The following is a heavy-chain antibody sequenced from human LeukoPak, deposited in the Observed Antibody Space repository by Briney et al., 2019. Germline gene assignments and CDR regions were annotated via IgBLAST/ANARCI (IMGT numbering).Heavy chain of an antibody. D-gene: IGHD3-16*02. CDR1: GFTFSSYA. Sequence: GGSLRLSCAASGFTFSSYAMSWVRQAPGKGLEWVSAISGSGGSTYYAGSVKGRFTISRDNSKNTLYLQMNSLRAEDTAVYYCAKDPRRRVIAYFDYWGQGTLVTVSS. J-gene: IGHJ4*02. CDR2: ISGSGGST. CDR3: AKDPRRRVIAYFDY. V-gene: IGHV3-23*01.